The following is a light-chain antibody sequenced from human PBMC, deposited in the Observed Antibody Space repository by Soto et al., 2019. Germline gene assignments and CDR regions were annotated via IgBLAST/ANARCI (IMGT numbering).Light chain of an antibody. CDR2: DNN. V-gene: IGLV1-51*01. Sequence: QSVLTQPPSVSAAPGQKVTISCSGSSSNIGNNYVSWYQQLPGTAPKLLIYDNNKRPSGIPDRFSGSKSGTSATLGITGLQTGDEADYYCGTWYSSLSGVFGTGTMVTVL. J-gene: IGLJ1*01. CDR1: SSNIGNNY. CDR3: GTWYSSLSGV.